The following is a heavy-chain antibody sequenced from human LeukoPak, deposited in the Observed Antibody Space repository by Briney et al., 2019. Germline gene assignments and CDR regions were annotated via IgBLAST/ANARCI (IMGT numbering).Heavy chain of an antibody. CDR1: GFSLRTRGVG. D-gene: IGHD6-19*01. J-gene: IGHJ4*02. CDR3: AHRRQGGPTLYNSVWYKAFFDY. Sequence: SGPTLVNPTQTLTLTCTFSGFSLRTRGVGVGWIRQPPGKALEWLALIYWDDDKRYSPSLKSRLTITKDTSKNQVVLTLTNMDPVDTATYYCAHRRQGGPTLYNSVWYKAFFDYWGQGTLVTVSS. V-gene: IGHV2-5*02. CDR2: IYWDDDK.